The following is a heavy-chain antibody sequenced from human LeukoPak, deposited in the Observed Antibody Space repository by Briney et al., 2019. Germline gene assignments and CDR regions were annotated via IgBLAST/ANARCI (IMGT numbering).Heavy chain of an antibody. V-gene: IGHV4-59*08. CDR2: IFYSGST. CDR1: GGSISSYY. CDR3: ARTNPSFDY. J-gene: IGHJ4*02. Sequence: KTSETPSLTCTVSGGSISSYYWSWIRQPPGKGLEWIGYIFYSGSTNYNPSLKSRVTISVDTSKNQVSLRLRSMTAADTAVYYCARTNPSFDYWGQGTLVTVSS.